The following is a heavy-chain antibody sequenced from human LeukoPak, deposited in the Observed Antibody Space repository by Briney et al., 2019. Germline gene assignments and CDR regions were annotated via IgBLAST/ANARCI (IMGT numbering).Heavy chain of an antibody. D-gene: IGHD6-6*01. Sequence: PSQTLSLTCTVSGGSISSGGYYWSWIRQPAGKGLEWIGRIYVSGNLNYNPSLKSRVTMSVDSSMHQFSLRLSSVTAADTAMYYCAACSTSSRDFEYWGQGILVTVSS. CDR3: AACSTSSRDFEY. CDR2: IYVSGNL. V-gene: IGHV4-61*02. J-gene: IGHJ4*02. CDR1: GGSISSGGYY.